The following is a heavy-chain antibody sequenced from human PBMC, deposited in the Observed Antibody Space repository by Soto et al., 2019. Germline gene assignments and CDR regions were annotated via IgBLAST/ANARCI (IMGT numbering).Heavy chain of an antibody. CDR1: GFSFSSFA. CDR3: ARENSVQAWLHHFDH. J-gene: IGHJ4*02. V-gene: IGHV3-48*03. Sequence: GGSLRLSCEASGFSFSSFAMNWVRQAPGRGLEWVSYISDDGASIYYADSLKGRFTISRDNAKNSLPLQMNNLRAEDTAVYYCARENSVQAWLHHFDHWGLGTLVTVSS. CDR2: ISDDGASI. D-gene: IGHD5-18*01.